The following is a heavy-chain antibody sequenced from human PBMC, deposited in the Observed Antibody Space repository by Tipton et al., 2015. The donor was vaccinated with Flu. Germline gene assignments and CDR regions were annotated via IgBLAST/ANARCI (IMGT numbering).Heavy chain of an antibody. CDR3: ARDTTPNDYGDTGFDY. D-gene: IGHD4-17*01. V-gene: IGHV4-31*03. J-gene: IGHJ4*02. CDR2: IYYSGST. CDR1: GGSISSGGYY. Sequence: LSLTCTVSGGSISSGGYYWSWIRQHPGKGLEWIGYIYYSGSTYYNPSLKSRVTISVDTSKNQFSLKLSSVTAADTAVYYCARDTTPNDYGDTGFDYWGQGTLVTVSS.